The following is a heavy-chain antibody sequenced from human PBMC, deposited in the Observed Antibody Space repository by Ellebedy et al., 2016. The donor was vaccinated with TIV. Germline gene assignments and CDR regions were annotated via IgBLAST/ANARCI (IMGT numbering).Heavy chain of an antibody. D-gene: IGHD4-23*01. CDR2: VSPYDGNT. CDR1: GYTLMSYG. J-gene: IGHJ4*02. CDR3: ARGFRYGSGRWPLDY. V-gene: IGHV1-18*01. Sequence: AASVKVSCKASGYTLMSYGICWVRQAPGQGLEWMGWVSPYDGNTNYAQKFQGRVTMTIDTSTSKGYMELRSLRSDDTAVYYCARGFRYGSGRWPLDYWGQGTLVTVSS.